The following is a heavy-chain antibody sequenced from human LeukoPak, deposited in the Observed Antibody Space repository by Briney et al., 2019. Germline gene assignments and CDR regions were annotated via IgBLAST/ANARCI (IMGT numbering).Heavy chain of an antibody. CDR3: ARRASTERGHSYGLDY. Sequence: GGSLRLSCAASGFTFSSYSMNWVRQAPGKGLEWVSYISSRSRTVYYADSVKGRFTISRDNAKNSLYLQMNSLRAEDTAIYYCARRASTERGHSYGLDYWGQGTLVTVSS. CDR2: ISSRSRTV. J-gene: IGHJ4*02. D-gene: IGHD5-18*01. V-gene: IGHV3-48*01. CDR1: GFTFSSYS.